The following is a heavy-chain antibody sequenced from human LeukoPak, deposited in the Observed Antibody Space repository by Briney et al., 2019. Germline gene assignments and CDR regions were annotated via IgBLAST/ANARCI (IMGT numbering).Heavy chain of an antibody. D-gene: IGHD3-16*02. CDR3: ARGRVSYRLNALDY. Sequence: SVKVSCKASGGTFSSYAISWVRQAPGQGLEWMGGIIPIFGTANYAQKFQGRVTITANESTSTAYMELSSLRSEDTAVYYCARGRVSYRLNALDYWGQGTLATVSS. CDR2: IIPIFGTA. J-gene: IGHJ4*02. V-gene: IGHV1-69*13. CDR1: GGTFSSYA.